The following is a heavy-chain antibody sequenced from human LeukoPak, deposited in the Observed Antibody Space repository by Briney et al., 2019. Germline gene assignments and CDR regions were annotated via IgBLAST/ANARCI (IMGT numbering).Heavy chain of an antibody. CDR3: ARRGYSYGWDY. D-gene: IGHD5-18*01. CDR1: GFTFSTSG. V-gene: IGHV3-30*02. CDR2: IRNDGSDK. J-gene: IGHJ4*02. Sequence: GGSLRLSCAASGFTFSTSGMSWVRQSPGKGLEWVAFIRNDGSDKYYVDSVKGRFTISRDNSKNTVYLQMNSLRAEDTAVYYCARRGYSYGWDYWGQGTLVTVSS.